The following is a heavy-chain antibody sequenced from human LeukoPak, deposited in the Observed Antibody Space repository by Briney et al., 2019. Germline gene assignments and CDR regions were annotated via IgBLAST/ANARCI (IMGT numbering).Heavy chain of an antibody. Sequence: GGSLRLSCAASGFTFSSYAMSWVRQAPGKGLEWVSAISGSGGSTYYADSMKGRFTISRDNSKNTLYLQMNSLRAEDTAVYYCAKATLPSMVRGVIFDYWGQGTLVTVSS. J-gene: IGHJ4*02. CDR3: AKATLPSMVRGVIFDY. CDR1: GFTFSSYA. D-gene: IGHD3-10*01. V-gene: IGHV3-23*01. CDR2: ISGSGGST.